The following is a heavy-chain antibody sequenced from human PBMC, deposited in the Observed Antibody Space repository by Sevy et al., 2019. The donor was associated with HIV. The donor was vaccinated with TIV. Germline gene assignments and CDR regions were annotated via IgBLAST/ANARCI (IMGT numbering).Heavy chain of an antibody. CDR1: GFTFSSYA. CDR2: ISGSGGST. CDR3: SIQSLKSTGIAARGAFDY. D-gene: IGHD6-6*01. V-gene: IGHV3-23*01. Sequence: GGSLRLSCAASGFTFSSYAMSWVRQAPGKGLEWVSAISGSGGSTYYADSVKGRFTISRDNSKNTLYLQMNSLRAEDTAVNYCSIQSLKSTGIAARGAFDYWGQGTLVTVSS. J-gene: IGHJ4*02.